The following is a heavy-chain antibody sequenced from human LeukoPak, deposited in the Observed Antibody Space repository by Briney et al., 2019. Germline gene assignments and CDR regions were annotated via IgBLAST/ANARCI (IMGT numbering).Heavy chain of an antibody. CDR3: ARDNEDYYDFWRGYYRLNRFDP. CDR2: IIPIFGTA. V-gene: IGHV1-69*05. Sequence: GASVKVSCKASGGTFSSYAISWVRQAPGQGLEWMGGIIPIFGTANYAQKFQGRVKITTDESTSTAYMELSSLRSEDTAVYYCARDNEDYYDFWRGYYRLNRFDPWGQGPRVTVSS. J-gene: IGHJ5*02. CDR1: GGTFSSYA. D-gene: IGHD3-3*01.